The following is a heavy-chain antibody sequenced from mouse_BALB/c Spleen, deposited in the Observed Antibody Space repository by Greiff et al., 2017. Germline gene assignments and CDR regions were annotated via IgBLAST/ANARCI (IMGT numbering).Heavy chain of an antibody. CDR1: GYTFTDYF. CDR3: ARTTTVRYFDV. D-gene: IGHD1-1*01. J-gene: IGHJ1*01. CDR2: IYPGSGNT. V-gene: IGHV1-84*02. Sequence: QVQLQQSGPELVKPGASVKISCKASGYTFTDYFINWVKQKPGQGLEWIGWIYPGSGNTKYNQKFKDKATLTADKSSSTAYMQLSSLTSEDSAVYYCARTTTVRYFDVWGAGTTVTVSS.